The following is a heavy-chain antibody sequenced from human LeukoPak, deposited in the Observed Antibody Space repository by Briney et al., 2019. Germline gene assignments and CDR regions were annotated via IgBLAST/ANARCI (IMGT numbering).Heavy chain of an antibody. CDR1: GFTFSSYA. V-gene: IGHV3-23*01. CDR2: ISGSGGST. Sequence: PGGSLRLSCAASGFTFSSYAMSWVRQAPGKGLEWVSAISGSGGSTYYADSVKGRFTISRDSSKNTLYLQMNSLRAEDTAVYYCAKVEAGSTYYYDSSGYYLDWGQGTLVTVSS. CDR3: AKVEAGSTYYYDSSGYYLD. J-gene: IGHJ4*02. D-gene: IGHD3-22*01.